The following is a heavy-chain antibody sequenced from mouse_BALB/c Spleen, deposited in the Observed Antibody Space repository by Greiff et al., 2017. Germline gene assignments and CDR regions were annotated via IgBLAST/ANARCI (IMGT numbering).Heavy chain of an antibody. CDR1: GYSITSDYA. J-gene: IGHJ4*01. D-gene: IGHD2-14*01. CDR2: ISYSGST. Sequence: DVKLQESGPGLVKPSQSLSLTCTVTGYSITSDYAWNWIRQFPGNKLEWMGYISYSGSTSYNPSLKSRISITRDTSKNQFFLQLNSVTTEDTATYYCARWWAYYRYDDGNYYAMDYWGQGTSVTVSS. V-gene: IGHV3-2*02. CDR3: ARWWAYYRYDDGNYYAMDY.